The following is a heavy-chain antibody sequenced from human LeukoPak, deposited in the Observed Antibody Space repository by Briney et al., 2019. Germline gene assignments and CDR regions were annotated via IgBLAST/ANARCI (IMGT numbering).Heavy chain of an antibody. V-gene: IGHV3-30-3*01. CDR3: ARVVSGSYYGPFDY. CDR2: ISYDGSNK. J-gene: IGHJ4*02. CDR1: GFTFSSYA. D-gene: IGHD1-26*01. Sequence: GGSLRLSCAASGFTFSSYAMHWVRQAPGKGLEWVAVISYDGSNKNHADSVKGRFTVSRDNSKNTLYLQMTSLRPEDTAVYYCARVVSGSYYGPFDYWGQGTLVTVSS.